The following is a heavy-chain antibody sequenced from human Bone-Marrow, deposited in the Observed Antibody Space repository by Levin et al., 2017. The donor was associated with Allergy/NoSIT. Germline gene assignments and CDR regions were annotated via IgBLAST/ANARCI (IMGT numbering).Heavy chain of an antibody. CDR3: ARDLGCSGGSCYIGWFDP. V-gene: IGHV4-59*01. D-gene: IGHD2-15*01. Sequence: ESLKISCTVSGGSISSYYWSWIRQPPGKGLEWIGYIYYSGSTNYNPSLKSRVTISVDTSKNQFSLKLSSVTAADTAVYYCARDLGCSGGSCYIGWFDPWGQGTLVTVSS. J-gene: IGHJ5*02. CDR1: GGSISSYY. CDR2: IYYSGST.